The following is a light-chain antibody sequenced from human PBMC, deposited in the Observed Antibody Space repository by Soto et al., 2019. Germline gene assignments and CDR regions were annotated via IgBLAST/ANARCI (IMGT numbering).Light chain of an antibody. CDR1: QSVSSN. Sequence: EIVMTQSPATLSVSPGERATLSCRASQSVSSNLAWYQQKPGQAPRLLIYGASSRATGIPDRFSGSGSETDFTLTISRLEPEDFAVYYCQQYGSSSWTFGQGTKVDIK. V-gene: IGKV3-20*01. J-gene: IGKJ1*01. CDR2: GAS. CDR3: QQYGSSSWT.